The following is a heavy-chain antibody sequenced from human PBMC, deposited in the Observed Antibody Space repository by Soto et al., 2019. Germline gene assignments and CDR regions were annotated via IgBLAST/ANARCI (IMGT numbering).Heavy chain of an antibody. V-gene: IGHV4-30-2*06. CDR2: IYHSGST. Sequence: SETLSLACSVSGGSVSSGYYWNWIRQSPGKGLEWIGYIYHSGSTYYNPSLKSRVTISVDRSKNQFSLKLSSVTAADTAVYYCVRSSRITMVRGVIIFAFDYWGQGTLVTVSS. D-gene: IGHD3-10*01. J-gene: IGHJ4*02. CDR3: VRSSRITMVRGVIIFAFDY. CDR1: GGSVSSGYY.